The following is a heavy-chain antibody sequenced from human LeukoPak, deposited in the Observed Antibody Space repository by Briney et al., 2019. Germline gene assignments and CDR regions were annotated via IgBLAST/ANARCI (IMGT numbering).Heavy chain of an antibody. V-gene: IGHV3-23*01. J-gene: IGHJ6*02. D-gene: IGHD1-1*01. CDR2: FSGSTTNT. CDR1: GFTFNNSP. CDR3: ANNWNMDV. Sequence: QPGGFLRLSCAASGFTFNNSPMSWLRQAPGKGLEWVSTFSGSTTNTYYPDSVRGRFTISRDNSKSTLYLQMNSLRAEDTAIYYCANNWNMDVWGPGTTVTVSS.